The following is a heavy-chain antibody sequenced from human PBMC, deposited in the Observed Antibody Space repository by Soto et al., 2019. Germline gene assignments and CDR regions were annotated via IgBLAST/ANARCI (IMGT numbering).Heavy chain of an antibody. D-gene: IGHD3-3*01. J-gene: IGHJ6*02. V-gene: IGHV2-5*01. CDR1: GFSLTTGGVA. CDR3: EHKLRYLEAMGV. CDR2: IYWNDDK. Sequence: SGPTLVNPTQTLTLTCSFSGFSLTTGGVAVGWIRQPPGKALEWLALIYWNDDKRYSPSLKNRLTVTKDTSKNQVVLTLTNMDPVDTATYYCEHKLRYLEAMGVWGQGTTVTVSS.